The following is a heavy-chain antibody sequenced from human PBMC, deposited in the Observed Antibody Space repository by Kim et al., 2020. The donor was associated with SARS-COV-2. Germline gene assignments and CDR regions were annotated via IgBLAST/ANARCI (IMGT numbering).Heavy chain of an antibody. CDR3: TTFPVRGLSAFDI. CDR1: RFTFSNAW. Sequence: LSLTCAGSRFTFSNAWLSWVRQAPGKGLEWVGHIKSKIDGGTTDYAAPVKGRFTISRDDSKNTLYLQMSSLQTEDTAVYYCTTFPVRGLSAFDIWGQGTMVTVSS. V-gene: IGHV3-15*01. D-gene: IGHD6-19*01. J-gene: IGHJ3*02. CDR2: IKSKIDGGTT.